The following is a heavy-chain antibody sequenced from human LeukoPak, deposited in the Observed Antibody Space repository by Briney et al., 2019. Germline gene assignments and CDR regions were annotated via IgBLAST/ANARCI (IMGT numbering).Heavy chain of an antibody. D-gene: IGHD3-9*01. CDR3: ACIRLYYDILTGYYNPWGYYYGMDV. CDR1: GFTFSSYE. CDR2: ISSSGSTI. V-gene: IGHV3-48*03. Sequence: GGSLRLSCAASGFTFSSYEMNSVRQAPGKGLEWVSYISSSGSTIYYADSVKGRFTISRDNAKNSLYLQMNSLRAEDTAVYYCACIRLYYDILTGYYNPWGYYYGMDVWGQGTTVTVSS. J-gene: IGHJ6*02.